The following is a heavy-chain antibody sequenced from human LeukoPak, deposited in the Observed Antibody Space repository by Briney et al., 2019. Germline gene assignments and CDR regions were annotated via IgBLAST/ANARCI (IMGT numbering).Heavy chain of an antibody. Sequence: PGGSLRLSCAASGFTFSSYSMNRVRQAPGKGLEWVSSISSSSSYIYYADSVKGRFTISRDNAKNSLYLQMNSLRAEDTAVYYCARDRSPVTTSLFDYWGQGTLVTVSS. CDR1: GFTFSSYS. CDR2: ISSSSSYI. D-gene: IGHD4-11*01. V-gene: IGHV3-21*01. CDR3: ARDRSPVTTSLFDY. J-gene: IGHJ4*02.